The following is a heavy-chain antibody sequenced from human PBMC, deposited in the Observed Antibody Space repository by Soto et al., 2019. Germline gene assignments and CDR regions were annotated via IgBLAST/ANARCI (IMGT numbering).Heavy chain of an antibody. D-gene: IGHD3-16*01. CDR1: VVTFNSYW. V-gene: IGHV3-74*01. CDR3: VRDTFGPRDY. J-gene: IGHJ4*02. Sequence: WWSLRLSCSASVVTFNSYWMHWCRQVPGKGLVWVSRIDTDGTYTSYADSVKGRFTISRDNAKNTLYLQMNSLRGEDTALYYCVRDTFGPRDYWGQGTLVTVSS. CDR2: IDTDGTYT.